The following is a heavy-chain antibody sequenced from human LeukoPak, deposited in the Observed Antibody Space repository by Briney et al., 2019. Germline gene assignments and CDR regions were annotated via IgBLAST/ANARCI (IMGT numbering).Heavy chain of an antibody. CDR2: ILYDGSNK. CDR3: ANAGYYYDSSGYYRGDYYFDY. J-gene: IGHJ4*02. D-gene: IGHD3-22*01. V-gene: IGHV3-30*02. Sequence: GGSLRLSCAASGFTFSSYGMHWVRQAPGKGLEWVAFILYDGSNKYYADSVKGRFTISRDNSKNTLYLQMNSLRAEDTAVYYCANAGYYYDSSGYYRGDYYFDYWGQGTLVTVSS. CDR1: GFTFSSYG.